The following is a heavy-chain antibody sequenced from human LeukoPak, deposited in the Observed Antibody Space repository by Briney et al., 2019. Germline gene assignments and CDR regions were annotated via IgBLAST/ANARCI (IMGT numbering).Heavy chain of an antibody. V-gene: IGHV1-69*06. CDR2: IIPIFGTA. CDR3: ARALVVPAAMDY. CDR1: GGTFSSYA. D-gene: IGHD2-2*01. J-gene: IGHJ4*02. Sequence: SVKVSCKASGGTFSSYAISWVRQAPGQGLEWMGGIIPIFGTANYAQKFQGRVTVTADKSTSTAYTELSSLRSEDTAVYYCARALVVPAAMDYWGQGTLVTVSS.